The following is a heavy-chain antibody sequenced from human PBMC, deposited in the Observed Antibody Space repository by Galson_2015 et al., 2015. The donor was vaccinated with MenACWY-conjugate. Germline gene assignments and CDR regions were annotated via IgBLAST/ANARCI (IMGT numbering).Heavy chain of an antibody. CDR3: ARESRYSGSYYSILFDY. V-gene: IGHV4-59*01. D-gene: IGHD1-26*01. J-gene: IGHJ4*02. CDR1: CGSISSYY. Sequence: SEPLSLTCTVSCGSISSYYWSWIRQPPGKGLEWIGYIYYSGSNNYNPSLRSRVTISVDTSKNQFSLKLSSVTAADTAVYYCARESRYSGSYYSILFDYWGQGTLVTVSS. CDR2: IYYSGSN.